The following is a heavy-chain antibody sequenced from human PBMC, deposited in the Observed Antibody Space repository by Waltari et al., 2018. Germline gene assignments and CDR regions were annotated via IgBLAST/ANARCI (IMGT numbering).Heavy chain of an antibody. CDR1: GGSISSGYG. CDR3: ARDGVGTTGYNRFDV. CDR2: IYSSTGNT. D-gene: IGHD1-26*01. Sequence: QVQLKESGPGLVKPSETLSLTCAVSGGSISSGYGWGWIRPPPGKGLEWIVTIYSSTGNTYYDPSLKSRVTISKDTSKNQFSLKLSSVTAADTAVYYCARDGVGTTGYNRFDVWGPGVLVTVSS. J-gene: IGHJ5*02. V-gene: IGHV4-38-2*02.